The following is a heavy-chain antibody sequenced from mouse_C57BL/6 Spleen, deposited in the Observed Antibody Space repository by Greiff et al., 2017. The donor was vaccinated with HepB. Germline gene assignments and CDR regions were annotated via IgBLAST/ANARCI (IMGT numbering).Heavy chain of an antibody. Sequence: QVQLQQPGAELVRPGSSVKLSCKASGYTFTSYWMHWVKQRPIQGLEWIGNIDPSDSETHYNQKFKDKATLTVDRSSSTAYMQLSSLTSEDSAVYYCARSVASYYYAMDYWGQGTSVTVSS. J-gene: IGHJ4*01. V-gene: IGHV1-52*01. CDR2: IDPSDSET. CDR1: GYTFTSYW. CDR3: ARSVASYYYAMDY. D-gene: IGHD1-1*01.